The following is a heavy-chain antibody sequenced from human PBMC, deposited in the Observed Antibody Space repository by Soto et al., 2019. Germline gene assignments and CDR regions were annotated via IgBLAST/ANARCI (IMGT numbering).Heavy chain of an antibody. J-gene: IGHJ4*02. CDR2: IYYSGST. V-gene: IGHV4-39*01. D-gene: IGHD3-22*01. CDR1: GGSISSSSYY. CDR3: ASRLDYYDSSGYRYYFDY. Sequence: QLQLQESGPGLVKPSEPLSLTCTVSGGSISSSSYYWGWIRQPPGKGLEWIGSIYYSGSTYYNPSLKSRVTISVDTSKNQFSMKLSSVTAADTAVYYCASRLDYYDSSGYRYYFDYRGQGTLVTVSS.